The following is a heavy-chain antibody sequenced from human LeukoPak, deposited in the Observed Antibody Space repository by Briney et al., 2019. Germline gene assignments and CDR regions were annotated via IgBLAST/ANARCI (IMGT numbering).Heavy chain of an antibody. J-gene: IGHJ4*02. D-gene: IGHD3-3*01. CDR2: INHSGST. V-gene: IGHV4-34*01. CDR3: ARSLRSRIRFFDY. CDR1: GGSISGYY. Sequence: KPSETLSLTCAVYGGSISGYYWSWIRQPPGKGLEWIGEINHSGSTNYNPSLKSRVTISVDTSKNQFSLKLSSVTAADTAVYYCARSLRSRIRFFDYWGQGTLVTVSS.